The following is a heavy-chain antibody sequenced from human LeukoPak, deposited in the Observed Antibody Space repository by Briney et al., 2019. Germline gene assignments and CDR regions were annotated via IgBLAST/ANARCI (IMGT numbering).Heavy chain of an antibody. Sequence: GGSLRLSCAASGFTFSNYGVHWVRQAPGKGLVWVAAMSFDGGYKFYADSVKGRITMSGDTSKNTRYLQMNSLRDEDTAVYYCTKDAYERDGYGDHLRDFMDVWGQGTTVTVSS. D-gene: IGHD2-21*01. CDR1: GFTFSNYG. CDR3: TKDAYERDGYGDHLRDFMDV. V-gene: IGHV3-30*18. CDR2: MSFDGGYK. J-gene: IGHJ6*02.